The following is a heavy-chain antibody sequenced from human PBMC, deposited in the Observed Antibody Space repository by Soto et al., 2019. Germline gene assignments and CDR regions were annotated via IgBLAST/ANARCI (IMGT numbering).Heavy chain of an antibody. J-gene: IGHJ4*02. CDR3: ARDLGAKVYY. V-gene: IGHV1-18*01. D-gene: IGHD3-16*01. Sequence: QLVQSGAEVKKPGASVKVSCKASGYTFTSHGISWVRQAPGQGLEWMGWVSGYNGNTNYAQKFQGRVTMTTDTSTTTAYMELRSLTSDDTAVYDCARDLGAKVYYWGQGTLVTVSS. CDR1: GYTFTSHG. CDR2: VSGYNGNT.